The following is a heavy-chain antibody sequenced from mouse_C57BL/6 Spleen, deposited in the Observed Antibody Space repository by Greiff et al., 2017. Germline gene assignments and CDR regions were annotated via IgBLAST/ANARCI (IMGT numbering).Heavy chain of an antibody. CDR3: ARSIEGVGFAY. CDR1: GFTFTDYY. D-gene: IGHD1-3*01. CDR2: IRNKANGYTT. Sequence: EVHLVESGGGLVQPGGSLSLSCAASGFTFTDYYMSWVRQPPGTALEWLGFIRNKANGYTTEYSASVKGRFTSSRDNSQSILYLQMNALRAEDSATYYCARSIEGVGFAYWGQGTLVTVSA. J-gene: IGHJ3*01. V-gene: IGHV7-3*01.